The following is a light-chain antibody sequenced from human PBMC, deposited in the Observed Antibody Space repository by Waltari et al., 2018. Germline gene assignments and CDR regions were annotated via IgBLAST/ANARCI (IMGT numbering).Light chain of an antibody. CDR1: QSISSW. V-gene: IGKV1-5*03. CDR3: QQYDVSALN. J-gene: IGKJ4*01. Sequence: DIQMTRSPSTLSASVGDRVTITCRASQSISSWLAWYQQKAGKAPKLLINTASNLESGVPSRFSGSGSGTEFTLTISGLQPDDFATYYCQQYDVSALNFGGGTKVEFK. CDR2: TAS.